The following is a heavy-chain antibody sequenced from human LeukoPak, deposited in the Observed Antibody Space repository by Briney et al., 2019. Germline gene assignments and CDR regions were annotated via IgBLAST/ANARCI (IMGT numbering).Heavy chain of an antibody. Sequence: VASVKVSCKASGYDFTSVGITWVRRAPGQGLEWMGWISPYNGNTRYAQKFQGRVAMTTDTSTTTAYMELRGLRFNDTAVYYCARAGPGSGRYFDYWGQGTLVTVSS. CDR3: ARAGPGSGRYFDY. CDR2: ISPYNGNT. V-gene: IGHV1-18*01. CDR1: GYDFTSVG. J-gene: IGHJ4*02. D-gene: IGHD6-19*01.